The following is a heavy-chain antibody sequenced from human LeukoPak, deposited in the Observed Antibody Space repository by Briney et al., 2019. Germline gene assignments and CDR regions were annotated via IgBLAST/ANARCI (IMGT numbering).Heavy chain of an antibody. J-gene: IGHJ6*02. Sequence: ASVKVSCKASRYTFTGYYMHWVRQAPGQGLEWMGRINPNSGGTNYAQKFQSRVTMTRDTSISTAYMELSGLRSGDTAVYYCARNILTPYYYYGMDVWGQGTTVTVSS. CDR3: ARNILTPYYYYGMDV. D-gene: IGHD3-9*01. CDR1: RYTFTGYY. V-gene: IGHV1-2*06. CDR2: INPNSGGT.